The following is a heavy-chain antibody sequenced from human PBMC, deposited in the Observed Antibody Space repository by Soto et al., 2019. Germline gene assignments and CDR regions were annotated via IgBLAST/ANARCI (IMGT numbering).Heavy chain of an antibody. Sequence: SETLSLTCTVSGDSSNSYHWSWIRQPPGKGLEWIGYIYYSGSTNYSPSLKSRVTISVDTSKNQFLLKLSSVTAADTAIYYCAINSGWPGRMDVWGQGTTVTVSS. V-gene: IGHV4-59*01. CDR1: GDSSNSYH. CDR3: AINSGWPGRMDV. D-gene: IGHD1-26*01. CDR2: IYYSGST. J-gene: IGHJ6*02.